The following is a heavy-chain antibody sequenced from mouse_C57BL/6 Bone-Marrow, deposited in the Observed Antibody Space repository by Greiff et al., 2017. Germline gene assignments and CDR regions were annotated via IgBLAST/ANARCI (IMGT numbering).Heavy chain of an antibody. V-gene: IGHV7-3*01. D-gene: IGHD1-1*01. J-gene: IGHJ4*01. CDR2: IRNKANGYTT. Sequence: EVHLVESGGGLVQPGGSLSLSCAASGFTFTDYYMSWVRQPPGKALEWLGFIRNKANGYTTEYSASVKGRFTISRDNSHSILYLQMNALRAEDSATYYCARYTTTVDYAMDYWGQGTSVTVSS. CDR3: ARYTTTVDYAMDY. CDR1: GFTFTDYY.